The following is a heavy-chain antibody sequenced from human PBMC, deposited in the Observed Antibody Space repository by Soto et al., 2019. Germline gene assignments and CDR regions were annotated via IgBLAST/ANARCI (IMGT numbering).Heavy chain of an antibody. CDR3: ARGVAGTGFDL. CDR2: TYYRSNWRH. J-gene: IGHJ4*02. V-gene: IGHV6-1*01. Sequence: SQTLSLTCAISGDSVSSNAAAWNWIRSSPSRGLEWLGRTYYRSNWRHDYAVSVKSRITVNPDTSKNHFSLQLNSVTPDDTAVYYCARGVAGTGFDLWGQGTLVTVSS. D-gene: IGHD6-19*01. CDR1: GDSVSSNAAA.